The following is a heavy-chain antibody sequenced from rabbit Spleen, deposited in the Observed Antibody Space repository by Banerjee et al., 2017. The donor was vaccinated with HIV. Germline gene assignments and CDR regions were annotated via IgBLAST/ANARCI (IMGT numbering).Heavy chain of an antibody. V-gene: IGHV1S40*01. D-gene: IGHD8-1*01. CDR3: ARDTASSFSSYGMDL. CDR1: GVSFSISSY. Sequence: QSLEESGGDLVKPGASLTLTCTASGVSFSISSYMCWVRQAPGKGLEWIACIDAGSSGFTYFATWAKGRFTISKTSSTTVTLQMTRLTAAGTATYFCARDTASSFSSYGMDLWGPGTLVTVS. CDR2: IDAGSSGFT. J-gene: IGHJ6*01.